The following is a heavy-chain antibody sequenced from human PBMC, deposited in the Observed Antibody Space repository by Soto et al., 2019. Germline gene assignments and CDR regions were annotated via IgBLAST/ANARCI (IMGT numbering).Heavy chain of an antibody. D-gene: IGHD6-19*01. V-gene: IGHV1-24*01. CDR2: FDPEDGET. J-gene: IGHJ3*02. CDR1: GYTLTELS. Sequence: QVQLVQSGAEVKKPGASVKVSCKVSGYTLTELSMHWVRQAPGKGLEWMGGFDPEDGETIYAQKFQGRVTMTEDTSTDTAYMELSSLRSEDTAVYYCATFKEAGAAYHDAFDIWGQGTMVTVSS. CDR3: ATFKEAGAAYHDAFDI.